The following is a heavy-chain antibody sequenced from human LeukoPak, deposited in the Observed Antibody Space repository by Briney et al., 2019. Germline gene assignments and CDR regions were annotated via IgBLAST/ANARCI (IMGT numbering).Heavy chain of an antibody. CDR2: INPNSGGT. CDR1: GYTFTGYY. Sequence: GASEKVSCKASGYTFTGYYMHWVRQAPGQGLEWMGWINPNSGGTNYAQKFQGRVTMTRDTSISTAYMELSRLRSDDTAVYYCALSGAHSGNPPDYWGQGTLVTVSS. D-gene: IGHD3-10*01. J-gene: IGHJ4*02. CDR3: ALSGAHSGNPPDY. V-gene: IGHV1-2*02.